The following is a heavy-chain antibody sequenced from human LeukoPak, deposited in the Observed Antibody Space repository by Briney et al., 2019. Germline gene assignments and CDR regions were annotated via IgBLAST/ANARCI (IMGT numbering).Heavy chain of an antibody. CDR1: GFTFSSYH. CDR2: INYGNRPT. J-gene: IGHJ4*02. Sequence: GGSLRLSCAASGFTFSSYHMHWVRQAPGQGLEWLSYINYGNRPTYYADSVKGRFTISRDNAKNSLYLHLDGLRVEDTAVYYCVRDYQWSLEFWGQGTPVTVSS. CDR3: VRDYQWSLEF. V-gene: IGHV3-48*01. D-gene: IGHD1-1*01.